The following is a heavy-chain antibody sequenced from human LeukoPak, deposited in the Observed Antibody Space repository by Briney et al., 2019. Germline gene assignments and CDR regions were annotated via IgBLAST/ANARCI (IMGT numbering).Heavy chain of an antibody. Sequence: GASPKISCKGSGYSFTSYWIGWVRQMPGKGLEWMGIIYPGDSDTGYSPSFQGQVTISADKSISTAYLQWSSLKASDTAMYYCARGLGYCSSTSCNLFDYWGQGTLVTVSS. J-gene: IGHJ4*02. D-gene: IGHD2-2*01. V-gene: IGHV5-51*01. CDR1: GYSFTSYW. CDR2: IYPGDSDT. CDR3: ARGLGYCSSTSCNLFDY.